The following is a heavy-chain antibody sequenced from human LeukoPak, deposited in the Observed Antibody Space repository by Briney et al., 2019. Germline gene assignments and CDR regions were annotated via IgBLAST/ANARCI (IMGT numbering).Heavy chain of an antibody. J-gene: IGHJ6*02. CDR2: IYPGDSDT. Sequence: GESLKISCQTSGYTFGIYWIAWVRQMPGKGLEWMGIIYPGDSDTKYRSSFQGQVTISVDKSINTAYLQWSSLKASDTAKYYCARSPMGWGYGMDVWGQGTTVTVSS. CDR3: ARSPMGWGYGMDV. V-gene: IGHV5-51*01. CDR1: GYTFGIYW. D-gene: IGHD3-10*01.